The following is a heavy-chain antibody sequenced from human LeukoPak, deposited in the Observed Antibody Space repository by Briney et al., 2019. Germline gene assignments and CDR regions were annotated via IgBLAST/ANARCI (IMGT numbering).Heavy chain of an antibody. Sequence: GGSLRLSCAASGFTFSSYAMSWVRQAPGKGLGWVSAISGSGGSTYYADSVKGRFTISRDNSKNTLYLQMNSLRAEDTAVYYCASHGGHYYDSSGPGDYWGQGTLVTVSS. CDR3: ASHGGHYYDSSGPGDY. CDR2: ISGSGGST. J-gene: IGHJ4*02. D-gene: IGHD3-22*01. CDR1: GFTFSSYA. V-gene: IGHV3-23*01.